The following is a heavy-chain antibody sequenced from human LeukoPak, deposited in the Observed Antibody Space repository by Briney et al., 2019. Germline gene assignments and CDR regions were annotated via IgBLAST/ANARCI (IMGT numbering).Heavy chain of an antibody. Sequence: PGGPLTLSCGASGFPFSSYLMSGVREAPGRGGEWVDHIKQDGSEKYYVDTVKGRFTISRDNANNSLYLQMNSLRPENTAVYYCATPDYYESSGSAKYIQQWGQGTLVTVSS. CDR3: ATPDYYESSGSAKYIQQ. CDR1: GFPFSSYL. D-gene: IGHD3-22*01. J-gene: IGHJ1*01. V-gene: IGHV3-7*01. CDR2: IKQDGSEK.